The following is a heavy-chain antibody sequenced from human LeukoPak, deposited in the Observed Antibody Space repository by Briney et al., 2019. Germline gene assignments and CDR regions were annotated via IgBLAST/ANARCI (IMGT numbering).Heavy chain of an antibody. V-gene: IGHV3-30*02. Sequence: GGSLRLSCAASGSTFSSYGMHWVRQAPGKGLEWVAFIRYDGSNKYYADSVKGRFTISRDNSKNTLYLQMNSLRAEDAAVYYCAKAPPLYSSSHNSPLDYWGQGTLVTVSS. J-gene: IGHJ4*02. CDR3: AKAPPLYSSSHNSPLDY. CDR2: IRYDGSNK. D-gene: IGHD6-13*01. CDR1: GSTFSSYG.